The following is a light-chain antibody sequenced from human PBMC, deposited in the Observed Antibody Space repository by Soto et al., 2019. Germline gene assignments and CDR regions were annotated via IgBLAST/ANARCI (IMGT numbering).Light chain of an antibody. Sequence: QSALTQPASVSGSPGQSITISCTGTSSDVGGYNYVSWYQQHPGKAPKLMIYGVSNRPSGVSNRFSGFKSDNMAYLTISGLQAEDEADYYCSSYVSSSTLDVFGTGTKLTVL. CDR2: GVS. J-gene: IGLJ1*01. CDR3: SSYVSSSTLDV. CDR1: SSDVGGYNY. V-gene: IGLV2-14*01.